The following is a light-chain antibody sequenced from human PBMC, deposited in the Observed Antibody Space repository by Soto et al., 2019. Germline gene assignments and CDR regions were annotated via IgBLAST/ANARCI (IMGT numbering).Light chain of an antibody. V-gene: IGLV1-47*01. CDR2: RDK. CDR1: SSNIGRNY. CDR3: ATWDDSLGGPV. J-gene: IGLJ2*01. Sequence: QSVLTQTPSVSGTPGQRVNISCSGSSSNIGRNYVYWYHQFPGTAPKLLIYRDKERPSGVPDRFSGSKSGTSASLAISGLRSGDEADYHCATWDDSLGGPVFGGGTKVTVL.